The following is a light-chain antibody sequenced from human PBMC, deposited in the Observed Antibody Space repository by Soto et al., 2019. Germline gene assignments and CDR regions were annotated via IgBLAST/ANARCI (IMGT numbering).Light chain of an antibody. CDR3: QQYNNWPSIT. J-gene: IGKJ5*01. CDR2: GAS. Sequence: EIVMTQSPATLSVSTGERATLSCRASQSVSSNLAWYQQKPDQAPRLLIYGASTRATGIPARFSGSGSGTEFTLTISSLQSEDFAVYYCQQYNNWPSITFGQGTRLEIK. CDR1: QSVSSN. V-gene: IGKV3-15*01.